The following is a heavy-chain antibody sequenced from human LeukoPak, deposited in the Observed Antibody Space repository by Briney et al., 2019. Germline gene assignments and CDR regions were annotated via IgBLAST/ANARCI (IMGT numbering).Heavy chain of an antibody. CDR3: AREMATITGFDY. Sequence: GGSLRLSCAASGFTFSSYAIHWVRQAPGKGLEWVAVISYDGSNKYYADSVKGRFTISRDNAKNTLYLQMNSLRAENTAVYYCAREMATITGFDYWGQGTLVTVSS. CDR1: GFTFSSYA. V-gene: IGHV3-30-3*01. D-gene: IGHD5-24*01. J-gene: IGHJ4*02. CDR2: ISYDGSNK.